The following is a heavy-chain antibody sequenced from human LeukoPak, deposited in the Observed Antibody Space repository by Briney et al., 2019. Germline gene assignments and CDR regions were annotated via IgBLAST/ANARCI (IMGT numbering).Heavy chain of an antibody. V-gene: IGHV1-3*01. Sequence: GASVTVSCTASGYTFTTCTIHWVRQAPGQRLEWMGWINAGNGNTKYSQNFQGRVTITRDTSASTAYMELSSLRSEDTAVYYCARDLSGWYYFDYWGQGTLVTVSS. D-gene: IGHD6-19*01. CDR3: ARDLSGWYYFDY. J-gene: IGHJ4*02. CDR2: INAGNGNT. CDR1: GYTFTTCT.